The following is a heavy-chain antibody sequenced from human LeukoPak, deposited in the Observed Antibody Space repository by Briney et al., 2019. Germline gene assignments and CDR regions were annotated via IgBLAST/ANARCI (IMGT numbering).Heavy chain of an antibody. Sequence: GGSLRLSCAASGFTFSSYAMSWVRQAPGKGLEWVSAISGSGGSTYYADSVKGRFTISRDNSKNTLYLQMNSLRAEDTAVYYCAKEAGYYFGSGSYLKERHDAFDIWGQGTMVTVSS. D-gene: IGHD3-10*01. J-gene: IGHJ3*02. CDR3: AKEAGYYFGSGSYLKERHDAFDI. CDR1: GFTFSSYA. CDR2: ISGSGGST. V-gene: IGHV3-23*01.